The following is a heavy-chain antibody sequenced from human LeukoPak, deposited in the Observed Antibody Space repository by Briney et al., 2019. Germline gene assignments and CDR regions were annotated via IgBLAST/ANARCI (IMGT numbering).Heavy chain of an antibody. CDR1: GGSFSGYY. Sequence: PSGTLSLTCGVYGGSFSGYYWTWIRQSPGMGLEWIGEIIHTGRTNYNPSLSSRVSISVDTSKNQFSLQLSSVTAADTAVYYCARGILVTVYAAFDYWGQGTLVTVSS. CDR2: IIHTGRT. V-gene: IGHV4-34*01. J-gene: IGHJ4*02. CDR3: ARGILVTVYAAFDY. D-gene: IGHD2/OR15-2a*01.